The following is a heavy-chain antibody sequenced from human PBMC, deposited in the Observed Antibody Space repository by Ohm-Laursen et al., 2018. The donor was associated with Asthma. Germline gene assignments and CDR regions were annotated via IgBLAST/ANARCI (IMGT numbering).Heavy chain of an antibody. Sequence: SLRLSCAASGFTFSSYAMSWVRQAPGKGLEWVSAISGSGGSTYYADSVKGRFTISRDNSKNTLYLQMSSLRAEDTAVYHCIKDLSGTYSFDYWGQGALLTVSS. D-gene: IGHD1-26*01. CDR1: GFTFSSYA. CDR3: IKDLSGTYSFDY. J-gene: IGHJ4*02. V-gene: IGHV3-23*01. CDR2: ISGSGGST.